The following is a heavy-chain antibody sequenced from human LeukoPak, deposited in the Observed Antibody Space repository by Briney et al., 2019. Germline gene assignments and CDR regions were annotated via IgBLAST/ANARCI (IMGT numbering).Heavy chain of an antibody. J-gene: IGHJ4*02. Sequence: GGSLRLSCAASGFTFSSYAMSWVRQAPGKGLEWVSAISGSGGSTYYADSVKGRFTISRDNSKNTLYLQMSSLRAEDTAVYYCAKPLWFGELAVCFDYWGQGTLVTVSS. CDR3: AKPLWFGELAVCFDY. CDR1: GFTFSSYA. CDR2: ISGSGGST. D-gene: IGHD3-10*01. V-gene: IGHV3-23*01.